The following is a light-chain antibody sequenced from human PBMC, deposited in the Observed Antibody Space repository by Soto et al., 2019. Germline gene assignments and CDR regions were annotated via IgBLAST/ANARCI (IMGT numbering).Light chain of an antibody. CDR1: SSDVGAYDY. CDR3: ISYTSSSTVV. CDR2: DVS. J-gene: IGLJ2*01. Sequence: QSALTQPASVSGSPGQSITISCTGTSSDVGAYDYVSWYQHHPGKAPKLMIYDVSNRPSGVSIRFSGSKSGITASLTISGLQAEDEADYYCISYTSSSTVVFGGGTKLTVL. V-gene: IGLV2-14*03.